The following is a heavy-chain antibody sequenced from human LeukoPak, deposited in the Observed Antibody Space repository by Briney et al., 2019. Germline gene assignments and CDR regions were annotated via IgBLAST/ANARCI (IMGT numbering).Heavy chain of an antibody. D-gene: IGHD6-13*01. CDR2: ISDSGGST. CDR1: GFPFSSYA. CDR3: ARIGYSNWGDALDI. J-gene: IGHJ3*02. Sequence: GGSLRLSCSASGFPFSSYAMHWVRQAPGKGLEYVSAISDSGGSTYYADPVKGRFTISRDNAKNSLYLQMNSLRAEDTAVYYCARIGYSNWGDALDIWGQGTMVTASS. V-gene: IGHV3-64*04.